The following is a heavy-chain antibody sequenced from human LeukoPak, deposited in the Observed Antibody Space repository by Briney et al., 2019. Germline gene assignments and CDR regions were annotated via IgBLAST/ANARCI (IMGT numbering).Heavy chain of an antibody. D-gene: IGHD3-9*01. J-gene: IGHJ4*02. CDR3: ARLSKGRYFDYIFDY. CDR1: GGPVSSTTYY. CDR2: VYYSGST. V-gene: IGHV4-39*01. Sequence: PSETLSLTCTVSGGPVSSTTYYWGWIRQPPGKGLEWIGNVYYSGSTYYNPSLKSRVTMSVDTSKNQFPLKMSSVAAADTAVYCARLSKGRYFDYIFDYWGQGTLVTVSS.